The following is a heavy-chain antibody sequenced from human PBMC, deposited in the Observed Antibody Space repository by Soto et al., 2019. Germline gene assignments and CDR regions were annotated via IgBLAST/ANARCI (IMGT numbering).Heavy chain of an antibody. J-gene: IGHJ2*01. D-gene: IGHD2-21*01. Sequence: QVQLVQSGAEVKKPGSSVKVSCKASGGTFSSYAISWVRQAPGQGLEWMGGIIPIFGTANYAQKFQGRVTITADESTSTAYMELSSLRSEDTAVYYCSRDLSDGYNPYWYFDLWGRGTLVTVSS. CDR2: IIPIFGTA. V-gene: IGHV1-69*01. CDR3: SRDLSDGYNPYWYFDL. CDR1: GGTFSSYA.